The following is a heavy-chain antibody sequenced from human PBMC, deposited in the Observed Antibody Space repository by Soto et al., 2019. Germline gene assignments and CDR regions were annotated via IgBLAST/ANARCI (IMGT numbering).Heavy chain of an antibody. J-gene: IGHJ6*02. CDR3: ARDQYYYDGGYYGMDV. D-gene: IGHD3-22*01. V-gene: IGHV4-4*02. CDR2: IYHSGST. Sequence: QVQLQESGPGLVKPSGTLSLTCAVSGGSISSSNWWSWVRQPPGKGLEWIGEIYHSGSTNYNPSLKSRVTISVVKSKNQFSLKLSSVTAADTAVYYCARDQYYYDGGYYGMDVWGQGTTVTVSS. CDR1: GGSISSSNW.